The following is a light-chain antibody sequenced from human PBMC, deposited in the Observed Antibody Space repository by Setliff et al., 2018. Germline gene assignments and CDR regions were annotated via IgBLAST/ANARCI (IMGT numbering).Light chain of an antibody. CDR1: TNDIGGYNS. J-gene: IGLJ1*01. CDR3: SSYSNTSTAYV. CDR2: ESY. Sequence: QSVLTQPASVSGSPGQSITISCTGTTNDIGGYNSVSWYQQHPGRAPHLLIYESYNRPSRVSNRFSGSKSGNTASLTISGLQAEDEADYYCSSYSNTSTAYVFGTGTKVTVL. V-gene: IGLV2-14*03.